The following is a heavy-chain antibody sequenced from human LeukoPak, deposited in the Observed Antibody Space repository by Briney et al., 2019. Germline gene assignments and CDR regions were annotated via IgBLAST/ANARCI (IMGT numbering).Heavy chain of an antibody. V-gene: IGHV3-23*01. D-gene: IGHD3-22*01. J-gene: IGHJ4*02. CDR2: ISGSGGST. CDR1: RVTFSSYA. Sequence: GFLRLSWAASRVTFSSYAMSWVRQDPGKGLEWVSGISGSGGSTYYADSVKGRFTISRDNSKNTLYLQMNSLRAEDTAVYYCAKALNYYDSSGYYPRYYFDYWGQGTLVTVSS. CDR3: AKALNYYDSSGYYPRYYFDY.